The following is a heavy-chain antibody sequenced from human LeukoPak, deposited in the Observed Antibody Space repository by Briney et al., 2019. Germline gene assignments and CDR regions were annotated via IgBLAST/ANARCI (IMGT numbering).Heavy chain of an antibody. CDR3: ARLVGGRPGHGFDP. V-gene: IGHV2-70*01. CDR2: IDWDDDK. Sequence: SGPTLVNPTQTLTLTCTFSGFSLSTRGMCVSWIRQPPGKALEWLSLIDWDDDKYYSTSLKTRLTISKDTSKNQVVLTMTNMDPVDTATYYCARLVGGRPGHGFDPWGQGTLVTVSS. D-gene: IGHD1-26*01. CDR1: GFSLSTRGMC. J-gene: IGHJ5*02.